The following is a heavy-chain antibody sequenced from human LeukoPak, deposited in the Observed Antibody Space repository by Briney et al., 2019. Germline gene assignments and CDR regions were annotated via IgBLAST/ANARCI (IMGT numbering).Heavy chain of an antibody. CDR1: GITFSNYN. CDR2: ITSSSSYT. V-gene: IGHV3-21*01. CDR3: VGGDY. Sequence: GGSLRLSCAAPGITFSNYNMNWVRQAPGKGLEWISSITSSSSYTFYADSVKGRFTISRDNAKNSLYLQMNSLRAEDTAVYYCVGGDYWGQGTLVTVSS. J-gene: IGHJ4*02.